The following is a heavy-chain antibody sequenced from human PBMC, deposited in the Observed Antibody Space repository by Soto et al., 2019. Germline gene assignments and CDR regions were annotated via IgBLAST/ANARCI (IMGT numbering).Heavy chain of an antibody. D-gene: IGHD6-6*01. CDR3: GLLYSKSSGGMDV. CDR1: GYCFTSYW. CDR2: IDPSYSYT. J-gene: IGHJ6*02. V-gene: IGHV5-10-1*01. Sequence: GEYPKISCKGSGYCFTSYWISWVRPMPGKGLEWVGRIDPSYSYTTYSPSFQGHATISADQSINTAYLQWSGRKASDTAIFYWGLLYSKSSGGMDVWGQGTTVTVSS.